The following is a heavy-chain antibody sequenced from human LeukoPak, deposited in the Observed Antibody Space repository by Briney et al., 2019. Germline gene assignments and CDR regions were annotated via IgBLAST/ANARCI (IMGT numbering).Heavy chain of an antibody. D-gene: IGHD5-18*01. Sequence: GRSLRLSCAASGFTFGSYAMHWVRQAPGKGLEWVAVISYDGSNKYYADSVKGRFTISRDNSKNTLYLQMNSLRAEDTAVYYCARAVDTAMVTKGFDYWGQGTLVTVSS. CDR1: GFTFGSYA. V-gene: IGHV3-30*04. CDR2: ISYDGSNK. CDR3: ARAVDTAMVTKGFDY. J-gene: IGHJ4*02.